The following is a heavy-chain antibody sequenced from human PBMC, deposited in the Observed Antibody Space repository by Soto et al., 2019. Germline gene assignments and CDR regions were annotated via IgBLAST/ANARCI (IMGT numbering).Heavy chain of an antibody. Sequence: PGGSLRLSFAASGFTFSSYAMSWVRQAPGKGLEWVSAISGSGGSTYYADSVKGRFTISRDNSKNTLYLQMNSLRAEDTAVYYCAKSGDSNYAFDYWGQGTLVTVPQ. CDR3: AKSGDSNYAFDY. J-gene: IGHJ4*02. CDR2: ISGSGGST. D-gene: IGHD4-4*01. CDR1: GFTFSSYA. V-gene: IGHV3-23*01.